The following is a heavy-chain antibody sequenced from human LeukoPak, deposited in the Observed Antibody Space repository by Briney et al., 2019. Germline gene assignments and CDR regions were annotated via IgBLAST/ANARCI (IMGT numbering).Heavy chain of an antibody. CDR2: IIPVFGTA. V-gene: IGHV1-69*06. CDR1: GDTFMSHA. Sequence: SVNVSCRASGDTFMSHAISWVRQAPGQGLEWMGGIIPVFGTANYTQKLRGRVTITADRSTNTAYMELTSLTSEDTAVYYCARGVDFDYIWGSADVYYFDSWGLGTLVSVSS. CDR3: ARGVDFDYIWGSADVYYFDS. J-gene: IGHJ4*02. D-gene: IGHD3-16*01.